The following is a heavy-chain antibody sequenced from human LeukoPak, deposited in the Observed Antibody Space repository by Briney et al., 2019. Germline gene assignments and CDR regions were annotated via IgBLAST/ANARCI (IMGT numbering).Heavy chain of an antibody. CDR1: GYSISSGYY. CDR2: IYYSGST. Sequence: SETLSLTCTVSGYSISSGYYWGWIRQPPGKGLEWIGSIYYSGSTYYNPSLKSRVTISVDTSKNQFSLKLSSVTAADTAVYYCAREIRGYSSYDHFDYWGQGTLVTVSS. CDR3: AREIRGYSSYDHFDY. D-gene: IGHD5-12*01. J-gene: IGHJ4*02. V-gene: IGHV4-38-2*02.